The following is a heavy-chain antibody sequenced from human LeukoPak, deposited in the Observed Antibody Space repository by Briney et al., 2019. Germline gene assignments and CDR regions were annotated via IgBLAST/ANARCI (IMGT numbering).Heavy chain of an antibody. J-gene: IGHJ4*02. CDR2: INHSGST. CDR1: GGSFSGYY. Sequence: SETLSLTCAVYGGSFSGYYWSWIRQPPGKGLEWIGEINHSGSTNYNPSLKSRVTISVDTSKNQFSLKLCSVTAADTAVYYCARARYSGYDGHFDYWGQGTLVTVSS. V-gene: IGHV4-34*01. CDR3: ARARYSGYDGHFDY. D-gene: IGHD5-12*01.